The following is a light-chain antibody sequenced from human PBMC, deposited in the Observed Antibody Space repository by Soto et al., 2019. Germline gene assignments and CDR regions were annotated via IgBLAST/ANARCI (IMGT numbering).Light chain of an antibody. CDR1: QSVLYSSNNKNY. CDR3: QQYYDPPYT. J-gene: IGKJ2*01. V-gene: IGKV4-1*01. Sequence: DIVMTQSPDSLAVSLGERATINCKSSQSVLYSSNNKNYLAWYQQKPGRPPKLLIYWASTRESGVPDRFSGSGSGTDFTLTISSLQAEDVAVYYCQQYYDPPYTFGQGTKLEV. CDR2: WAS.